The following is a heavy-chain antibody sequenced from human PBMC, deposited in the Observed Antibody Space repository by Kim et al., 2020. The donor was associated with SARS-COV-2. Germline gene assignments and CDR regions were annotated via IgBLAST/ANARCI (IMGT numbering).Heavy chain of an antibody. CDR1: GGSISSSSYY. CDR3: ARGTTGTPDY. J-gene: IGHJ4*02. CDR2: IYYSGST. V-gene: IGHV4-39*01. D-gene: IGHD1-1*01. Sequence: SETLSLTCTVSGGSISSSSYYWGWIRQPPGKGLEWIGSIYYSGSTYYNPSLKSRVTISVDTSKNQFSLKLSSVTAADTAVYYCARGTTGTPDYWGQGTLVTVSS.